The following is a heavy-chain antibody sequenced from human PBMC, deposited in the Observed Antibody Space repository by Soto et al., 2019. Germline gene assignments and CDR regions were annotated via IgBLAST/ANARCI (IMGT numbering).Heavy chain of an antibody. J-gene: IGHJ6*02. V-gene: IGHV1-8*01. D-gene: IGHD6-19*01. CDR2: MNPNSGNT. CDR3: ARDCSSGYGMDV. Sequence: ASVKVSCKASGYTFTSYDINWVRQATGQGPEWMGWMNPNSGNTDYAQKFQGRVTMTRNTSISTAYMELSSLRSEDTAVYYCARDCSSGYGMDVWGQGTTVTVSS. CDR1: GYTFTSYD.